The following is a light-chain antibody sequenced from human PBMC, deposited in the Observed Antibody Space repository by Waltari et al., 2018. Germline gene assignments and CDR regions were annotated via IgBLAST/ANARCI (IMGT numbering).Light chain of an antibody. V-gene: IGLV2-23*02. CDR1: SSDVGGYSL. J-gene: IGLJ1*01. CDR2: AVT. CDR3: CSYAGSTTSSVV. Sequence: QSALTQPASVSGSPGQSITISCSGSSSDVGGYSLVSWYQQHPGKAPKLMIYAVTKRPPGVSNRFSGSNSGNTASLTSSGLQTEDEADYYCCSYAGSTTSSVVFGTGTKVIVL.